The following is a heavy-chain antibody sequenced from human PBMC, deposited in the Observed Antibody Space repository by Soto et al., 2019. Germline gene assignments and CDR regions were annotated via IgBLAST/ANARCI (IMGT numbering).Heavy chain of an antibody. V-gene: IGHV3-11*01. D-gene: IGHD3-3*01. CDR3: ARPRDSYYDFWSGYYGY. CDR1: GFTFSDYY. Sequence: GGSLRLSCAASGFTFSDYYMSWIRQAPGKGLEWVSYISSSGSTIYYADSVKGRFTISRDNAKNSLYLQMNSLRAEDTAVYYCARPRDSYYDFWSGYYGYWGQGTLVTVSS. CDR2: ISSSGSTI. J-gene: IGHJ4*02.